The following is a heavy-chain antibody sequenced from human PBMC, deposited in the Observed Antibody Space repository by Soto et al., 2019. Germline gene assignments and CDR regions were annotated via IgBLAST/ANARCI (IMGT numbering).Heavy chain of an antibody. D-gene: IGHD2-2*01. J-gene: IGHJ6*03. Sequence: QVQLVQSGAEVKKPGASVKVSCRASGYTFISYDINWVRQATGQGPEWMGRMNPNSGNTGYAQKFQGRVTMSRNTSISTAYMELSSLTSDDTAVYYCARAVPAAKLNMDVWGKGTTVTVSS. V-gene: IGHV1-8*01. CDR3: ARAVPAAKLNMDV. CDR2: MNPNSGNT. CDR1: GYTFISYD.